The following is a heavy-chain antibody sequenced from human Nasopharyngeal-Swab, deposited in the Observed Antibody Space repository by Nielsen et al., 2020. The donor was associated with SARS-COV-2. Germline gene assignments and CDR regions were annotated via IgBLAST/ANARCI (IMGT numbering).Heavy chain of an antibody. CDR1: GFTVSSNY. D-gene: IGHD6-19*01. CDR2: ISGTGGST. V-gene: IGHV3-23*01. Sequence: GESLKISCAASGFTVSSNYMSWVRQAPGKGLEWVSAISGTGGSTDYADSVKGRFTISRDSSKNTLYLQMNSLRAEDTAVYYCVRSSAWRYYSDYWGQGTLVTVSS. J-gene: IGHJ4*02. CDR3: VRSSAWRYYSDY.